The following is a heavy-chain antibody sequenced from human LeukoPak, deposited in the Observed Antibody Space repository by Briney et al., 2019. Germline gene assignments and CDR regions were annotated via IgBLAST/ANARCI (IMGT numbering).Heavy chain of an antibody. CDR1: GGSISSYY. CDR2: IYTSGST. V-gene: IGHV4-59*10. D-gene: IGHD1/OR15-1a*01. CDR3: ARLGTLPD. J-gene: IGHJ4*02. Sequence: SETLSLTCSVSGGSISSYYWRWLRPPAGKGLEWIGRIYTSGSTNYNPSLKSRVTMSVDTSKNQFSLKLSSVTAADTAVYYCARLGTLPDWGQGTLVTVSS.